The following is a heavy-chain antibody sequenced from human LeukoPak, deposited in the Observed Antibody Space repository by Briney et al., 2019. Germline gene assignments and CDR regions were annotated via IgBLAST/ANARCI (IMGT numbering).Heavy chain of an antibody. CDR3: AKDHYYVSSGYNDY. CDR1: GFTLSSYG. CDR2: ISYDGSNK. D-gene: IGHD3-22*01. Sequence: GGSLRLSCAASGFTLSSYGMHWVRQAPGKGLEWVAVISYDGSNKYYADSVKGRFTISRDNSKNTLYLQMNSLRAEGTAVYYCAKDHYYVSSGYNDYWGQGTLVTVSS. V-gene: IGHV3-30*18. J-gene: IGHJ4*02.